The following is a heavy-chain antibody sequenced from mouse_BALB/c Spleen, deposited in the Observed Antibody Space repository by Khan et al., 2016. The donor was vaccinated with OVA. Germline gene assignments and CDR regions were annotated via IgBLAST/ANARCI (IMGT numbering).Heavy chain of an antibody. CDR3: ATSYFYGYYFDY. D-gene: IGHD1-1*01. CDR1: GFTFNSYG. Sequence: EVMLVESGGGLVQPGGSRKLSCAASGFTFNSYGMHWIRQAPEKGLEWVAYISGDSNTIHYADTVKGRFTISRDNPKTTLFLHMPSLMSEDTAMYYCATSYFYGYYFDYWGPGTTLTVS. V-gene: IGHV5-17*02. J-gene: IGHJ2*01. CDR2: ISGDSNTI.